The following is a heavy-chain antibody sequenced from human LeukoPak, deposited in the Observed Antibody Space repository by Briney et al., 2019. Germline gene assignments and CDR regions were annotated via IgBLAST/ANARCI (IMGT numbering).Heavy chain of an antibody. V-gene: IGHV3-48*01. CDR2: ISSSSNSI. CDR1: GFTFSSFS. CDR3: ARALYSNSWYYFEY. D-gene: IGHD6-13*01. J-gene: IGHJ4*02. Sequence: GGSLRLSCAASGFTFSSFSMNWVRQTPGKGLEWVSYISSSSNSIYYTDSVEGRFTISRDNAKNSLYLQMNSLRAEDTAVYFCARALYSNSWYYFEYWGQGILVTVSS.